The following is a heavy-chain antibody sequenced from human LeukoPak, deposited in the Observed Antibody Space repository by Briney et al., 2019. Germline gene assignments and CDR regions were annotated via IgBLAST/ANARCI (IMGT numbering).Heavy chain of an antibody. Sequence: ASVKVSCKASGYTFTSYGISWVRQAPGQGLEWMGWIGAYNGNTNYAQKLLGRVTMTTDTSTSTAYMELRSLRSDDTVVYYCARGRYYYDSSGEFDYWGQGTLVTVSS. CDR1: GYTFTSYG. CDR3: ARGRYYYDSSGEFDY. V-gene: IGHV1-18*01. D-gene: IGHD3-22*01. CDR2: IGAYNGNT. J-gene: IGHJ4*02.